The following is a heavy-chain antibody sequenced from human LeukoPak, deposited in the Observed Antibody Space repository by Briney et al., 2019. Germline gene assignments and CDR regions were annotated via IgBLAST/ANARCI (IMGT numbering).Heavy chain of an antibody. D-gene: IGHD2/OR15-2a*01. CDR2: ISGSGGST. CDR1: GFTFSSYA. V-gene: IGHV3-23*01. CDR3: AKVLGLGLSDY. Sequence: PGGSLRLSYAAYGFTFSSYAMSWVRQAPGKVLEWVSAISGSGGSTYYADSVKGRFTISRDNSKNTLYLQMNSLRAEDTAVYYCAKVLGLGLSDYWGQGTLVTVSS. J-gene: IGHJ4*02.